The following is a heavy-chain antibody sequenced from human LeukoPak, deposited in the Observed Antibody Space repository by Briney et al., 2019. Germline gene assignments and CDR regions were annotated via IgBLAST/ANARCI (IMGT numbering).Heavy chain of an antibody. CDR1: GFTFSNYD. J-gene: IGHJ4*02. D-gene: IGHD6-13*01. V-gene: IGHV3-13*04. CDR3: ASSPAYTSSWEAIDN. CDR2: IGTAGDT. Sequence: PGGSLRLSCAASGFTFSNYDMPWVRQAAGKGLEWVSAIGTAGDTYYSASVRGRFTISRENARNSLFLQMSGLSAGDTAVYYCASSPAYTSSWEAIDNWGQGTLVTVSS.